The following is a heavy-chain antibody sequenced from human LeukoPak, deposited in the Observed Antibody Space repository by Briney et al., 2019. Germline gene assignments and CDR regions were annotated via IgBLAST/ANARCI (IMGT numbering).Heavy chain of an antibody. V-gene: IGHV4-4*07. CDR2: VYTSGST. D-gene: IGHD6-19*01. Sequence: PSETLSLTCTVSGGSISSYYWSWIRQPAGKGLEWIGRVYTSGSTNYNPSLKSRVTMSIDTSKNQFSLKLSSVTAADTAVYYCARLIGLIAVAGIWFDPWGQGTLVTVSS. CDR1: GGSISSYY. CDR3: ARLIGLIAVAGIWFDP. J-gene: IGHJ5*02.